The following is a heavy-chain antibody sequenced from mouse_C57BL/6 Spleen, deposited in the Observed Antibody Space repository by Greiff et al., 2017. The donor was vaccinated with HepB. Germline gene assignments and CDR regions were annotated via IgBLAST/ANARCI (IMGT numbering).Heavy chain of an antibody. D-gene: IGHD3-3*01. Sequence: VQGVESGAELVRPGASVTLSCKASGYTFTDYEMHWVKQTPVHGLEWIGAIDPETGGTAYNQKFKGKAILTADKSSSTAYMELRSLTSEDSAVYYCTGGTGYWGQGTTLTVSS. J-gene: IGHJ2*01. V-gene: IGHV1-15*01. CDR3: TGGTGY. CDR2: IDPETGGT. CDR1: GYTFTDYE.